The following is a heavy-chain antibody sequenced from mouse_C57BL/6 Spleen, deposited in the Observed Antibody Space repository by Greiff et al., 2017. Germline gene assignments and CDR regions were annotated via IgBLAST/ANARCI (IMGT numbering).Heavy chain of an antibody. CDR1: GYSITSGYY. D-gene: IGHD2-1*01. Sequence: EVKLQESGPGLVKPSQSLSLTCSVTGYSITSGYYCNWIRQFLGNKLECMDYIRYDGNNNYNPSLKNRISITRDTSKNQFFLKLNSVTTEDTATYYCASERGNDYAMDYWGQGTSVTVSS. V-gene: IGHV3-6*01. CDR3: ASERGNDYAMDY. J-gene: IGHJ4*01. CDR2: IRYDGNN.